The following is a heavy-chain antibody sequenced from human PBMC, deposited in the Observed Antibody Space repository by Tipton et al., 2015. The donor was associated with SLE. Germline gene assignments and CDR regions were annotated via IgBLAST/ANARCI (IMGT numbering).Heavy chain of an antibody. CDR1: GYTFTGYY. V-gene: IGHV1-2*02. CDR2: INPNSGGT. CDR3: ARGGEQLATGVCVY. Sequence: QSGAEVKEPGASVNVSCKASGYTFTGYYIRWVRQAPGQGLEWVGWINPNSGGTNYAQKFQGRVTMTRDTSISTAYLDLSSLRSDDTAVYYCARGGEQLATGVCVYWGQGTLVTVSS. J-gene: IGHJ4*02. D-gene: IGHD6-13*01.